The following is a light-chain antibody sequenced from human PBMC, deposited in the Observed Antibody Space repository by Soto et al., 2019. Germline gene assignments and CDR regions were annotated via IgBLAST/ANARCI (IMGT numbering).Light chain of an antibody. CDR2: DVS. V-gene: IGLV2-14*01. J-gene: IGLJ3*02. CDR3: SSYTSSSTPE. Sequence: QSVLTQPASVSGSPGQSIAISCTGTRSDVGGYNHVSWYQQQPGKAPKLVIYDVSNRPSGVSDRFSGSKSGNTASLTISGLQTEDEADYYCSSYTSSSTPEFGGGTKVTVL. CDR1: RSDVGGYNH.